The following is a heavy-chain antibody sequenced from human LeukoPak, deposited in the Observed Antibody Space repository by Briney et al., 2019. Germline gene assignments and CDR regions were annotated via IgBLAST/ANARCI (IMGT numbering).Heavy chain of an antibody. J-gene: IGHJ5*02. CDR3: ARDSPYYDILTGYRPGWFDP. Sequence: SETLSLTCTVSGGSISSGTYYWSWIRQPAGKGLEWIGRMYNSGSTNYNPSLKSRVIISVDTSNNQFSLRLSSVTAADTAVYYCARDSPYYDILTGYRPGWFDPWGQGTLVTVSS. D-gene: IGHD3-9*01. V-gene: IGHV4-61*02. CDR2: MYNSGST. CDR1: GGSISSGTYY.